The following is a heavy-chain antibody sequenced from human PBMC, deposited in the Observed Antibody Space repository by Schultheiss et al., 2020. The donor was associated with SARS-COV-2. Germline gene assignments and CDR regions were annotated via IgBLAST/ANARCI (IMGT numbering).Heavy chain of an antibody. CDR1: GYTFTSYG. D-gene: IGHD5-12*01. CDR2: IIPIFGTA. CDR3: ARSPPGYSGYDIRYGMDV. Sequence: SVKVSCKASGYTFTSYGISWVRQAPGQGLEWMGWIIPIFGTANYAQKFQGRVTITADDSTSTAYMELSSLRYEDTAVYYCARSPPGYSGYDIRYGMDVWGQGTTVTVSS. V-gene: IGHV1-69*13. J-gene: IGHJ6*02.